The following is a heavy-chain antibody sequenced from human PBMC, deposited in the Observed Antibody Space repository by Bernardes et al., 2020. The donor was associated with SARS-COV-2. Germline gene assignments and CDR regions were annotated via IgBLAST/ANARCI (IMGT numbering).Heavy chain of an antibody. CDR1: GFTFSSYT. V-gene: IGHV3-23*01. Sequence: GGSLRLSCAASGFTFSSYTMSWVRQAPGKGLEWVSGISGSGGSTYYADSVKGRFTISRDNSKNTLYLQMNSLRAEDTAVYYCAKRPYDYGDYINWYFDLWGRGTLVTVSS. CDR2: ISGSGGST. CDR3: AKRPYDYGDYINWYFDL. D-gene: IGHD4-17*01. J-gene: IGHJ2*01.